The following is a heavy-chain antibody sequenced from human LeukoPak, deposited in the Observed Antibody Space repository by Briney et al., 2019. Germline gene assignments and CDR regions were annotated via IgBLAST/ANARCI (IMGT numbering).Heavy chain of an antibody. CDR2: INSDGINT. D-gene: IGHD3-22*01. CDR3: ARDLGQYYDTSDNWFDP. CDR1: GFTFSNYW. V-gene: IGHV3-74*01. J-gene: IGHJ5*02. Sequence: GGSLRLSCAASGFTFSNYWMHWVRQAPGKGLVWVSRINSDGINTSCADSVKGRFTISRDNAKNTLNLQMNSLRAEDTAVHYCARDLGQYYDTSDNWFDPWGQGTLVTVSS.